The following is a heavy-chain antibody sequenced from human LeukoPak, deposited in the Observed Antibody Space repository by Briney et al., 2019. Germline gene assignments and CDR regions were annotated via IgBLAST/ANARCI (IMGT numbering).Heavy chain of an antibody. CDR3: TRMTTGHDY. CDR2: INHSGYT. D-gene: IGHD4-17*01. CDR1: GVSFNDYY. V-gene: IGHV4-34*01. J-gene: IGHJ4*02. Sequence: SETLSLTCAVSGVSFNDYYWSWVRQTPGKGLEWIGEINHSGYTNDSPSLKSRVTLSIDTSRKQFSLNLRAVTVADTGIYYCTRMTTGHDYWGQGTLVTVSS.